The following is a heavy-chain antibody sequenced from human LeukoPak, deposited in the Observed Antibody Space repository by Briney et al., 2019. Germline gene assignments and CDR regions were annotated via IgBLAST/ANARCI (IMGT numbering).Heavy chain of an antibody. V-gene: IGHV6-1*01. J-gene: IGHJ6*02. CDR2: TYYRSKWYN. Sequence: SQTLSLTCAISGDSVSSNSAAWNWIRQSPSRGLEWLGRTYYRSKWYNDCAVSVKSRITINPDTSKNQFSLQLNSVTPEDTAVYYCAREHYGSGRNYYYYGMDVWGQGTTVTVSS. CDR3: AREHYGSGRNYYYYGMDV. D-gene: IGHD3-10*01. CDR1: GDSVSSNSAA.